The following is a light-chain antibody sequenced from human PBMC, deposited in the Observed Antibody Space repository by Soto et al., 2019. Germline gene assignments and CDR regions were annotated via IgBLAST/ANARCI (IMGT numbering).Light chain of an antibody. Sequence: DIVMTQSPDSLAVSLGERATINCKSSQSVLYSSNNKNYLAWYQQKPGQPPKLLIYWASIRESGVPDRFSGSGSGTDFTLTISSLQAEDVAVYYCQQSYSIPYTFGQGTKLEIK. CDR3: QQSYSIPYT. CDR1: QSVLYSSNNKNY. V-gene: IGKV4-1*01. J-gene: IGKJ2*01. CDR2: WAS.